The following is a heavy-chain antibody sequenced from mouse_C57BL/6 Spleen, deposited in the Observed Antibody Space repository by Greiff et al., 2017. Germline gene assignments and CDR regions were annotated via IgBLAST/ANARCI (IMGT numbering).Heavy chain of an antibody. CDR3: TRSYSKPYAMDY. Sequence: VQLQQSGAELVRPGASVTLSCKASGYTFTDYEMHWVKQTPVHGLEWIGAIDPETGGTAYNQKFKGTAILTADKSSSTAYMEIRSLTSEDSAVYYCTRSYSKPYAMDYWGQGTSVTVSS. CDR2: IDPETGGT. D-gene: IGHD2-5*01. J-gene: IGHJ4*01. CDR1: GYTFTDYE. V-gene: IGHV1-15*01.